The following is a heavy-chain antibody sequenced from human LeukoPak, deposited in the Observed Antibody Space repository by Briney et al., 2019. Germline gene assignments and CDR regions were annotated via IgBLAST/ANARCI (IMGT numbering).Heavy chain of an antibody. CDR2: ISSSSSYI. CDR3: ARSLKPYYYMDV. J-gene: IGHJ6*03. Sequence: GGSLRLSCAASGFTFSSYAMSWVRQAPGKGLEWVSSISSSSSYIYYADSVKGRFTISRDNAKNSLYLQMNSLRAEDTAVYYCARSLKPYYYMDVWGKGTTVTVSS. CDR1: GFTFSSYA. V-gene: IGHV3-21*01.